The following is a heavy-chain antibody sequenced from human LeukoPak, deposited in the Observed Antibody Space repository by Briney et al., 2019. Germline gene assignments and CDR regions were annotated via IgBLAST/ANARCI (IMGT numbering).Heavy chain of an antibody. D-gene: IGHD3-10*01. CDR1: AFTLSESL. CDR2: VDRAGGPP. J-gene: IGHJ6*02. V-gene: IGHV3-74*01. Sequence: PAGSHRPSCAAPAFTLSESLIHWARQAPGQGLLWVSRVDRAGGPPTHADSVNGRLTVSRDNAKSALYLQMNSLRAAHTAVYYCARSPAGPYTMDVSGQGTTVTVS. CDR3: ARSPAGPYTMDV.